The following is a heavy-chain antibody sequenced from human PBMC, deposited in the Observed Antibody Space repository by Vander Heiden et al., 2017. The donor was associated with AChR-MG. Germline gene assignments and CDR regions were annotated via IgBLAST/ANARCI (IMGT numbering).Heavy chain of an antibody. CDR3: ARDAPCSSTSCPSRYYYYYMDV. J-gene: IGHJ6*03. V-gene: IGHV1-18*01. Sequence: QVQLVQSGAEVKKPGASVKVSCKASGYTFTSYGISWVRQAPGQGLEWMGWISAYNGNTNYAQKLQGRVTITTDTSTSTAYMELRSLRSDDTAVYYCARDAPCSSTSCPSRYYYYYMDVWGKGTTVTVSS. CDR1: GYTFTSYG. CDR2: ISAYNGNT. D-gene: IGHD2-2*01.